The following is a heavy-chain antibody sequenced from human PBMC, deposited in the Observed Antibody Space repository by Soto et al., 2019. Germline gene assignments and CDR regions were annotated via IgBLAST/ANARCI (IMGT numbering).Heavy chain of an antibody. V-gene: IGHV4-59*08. CDR3: AASKGDILTGFSYPFDS. D-gene: IGHD3-9*01. CDR1: GGSISNYY. CDR2: IYYSGTT. Sequence: SETLSLTCTVSGGSISNYYWSWIRQPPGKGLEWIGYIYYSGTTNYNPSLNSRVTISIDTSKNQFSLKLSSVSAADTAVYYCAASKGDILTGFSYPFDSWGQGTLVTVSS. J-gene: IGHJ4*02.